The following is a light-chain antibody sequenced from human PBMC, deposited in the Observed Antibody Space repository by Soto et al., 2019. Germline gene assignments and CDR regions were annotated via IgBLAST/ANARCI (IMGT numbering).Light chain of an antibody. V-gene: IGKV3-20*01. CDR3: QQYGSSPFT. Sequence: EIVSTQSPGTLSLSAGERATLSCRASQTLSGTYLAWYQQKPGQAPRLLIYGVSTRATGIPNRFSGSGSGTDFTLTISRLEPEDFAVYYCQQYGSSPFTFGPGTKVDIK. CDR1: QTLSGTY. CDR2: GVS. J-gene: IGKJ3*01.